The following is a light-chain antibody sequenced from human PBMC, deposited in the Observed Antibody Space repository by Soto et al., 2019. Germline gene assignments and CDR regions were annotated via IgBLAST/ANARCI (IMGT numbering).Light chain of an antibody. V-gene: IGLV2-14*01. CDR3: SSLTTSFTYV. J-gene: IGLJ1*01. Sequence: GSPGQSVAISCTGTSSDVGAYNYVSWYQQHPGKAPKLLLSEVSNRPSGVSDRFSGSKSGNTASLTISGLQAEDEADYYCSSLTTSFTYVFGTGTKVTVL. CDR1: SSDVGAYNY. CDR2: EVS.